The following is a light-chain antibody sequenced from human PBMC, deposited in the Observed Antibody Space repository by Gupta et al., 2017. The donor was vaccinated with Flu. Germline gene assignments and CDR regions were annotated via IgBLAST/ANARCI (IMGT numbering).Light chain of an antibody. CDR2: DAS. J-gene: IGKJ3*01. CDR1: QDISNY. V-gene: IGKV1-33*01. CDR3: QQDDNLPFT. Sequence: MTQSPSSLSASVGDRVTITCQASQDISNYLNWYQQKPGKAPKLLIYDASNLETGVPSRFSGSGSGTDFTFTISSLQPEDIATYYCQQDDNLPFTFGHGTKVDIK.